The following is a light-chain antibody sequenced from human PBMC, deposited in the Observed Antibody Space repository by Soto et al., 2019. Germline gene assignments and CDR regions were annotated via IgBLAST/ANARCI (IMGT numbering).Light chain of an antibody. CDR2: DAS. CDR3: QQYNSYPYT. CDR1: QSISSW. V-gene: IGKV1-5*01. Sequence: DIQMTQSPSTLSASVGDRVTITCRASQSISSWLAWYQQKPGKAPKLLIYDASSLESGVPSRFSGSESRTEFTLTISSLQPDDFATYYCQQYNSYPYTFGQGTKLEIK. J-gene: IGKJ2*01.